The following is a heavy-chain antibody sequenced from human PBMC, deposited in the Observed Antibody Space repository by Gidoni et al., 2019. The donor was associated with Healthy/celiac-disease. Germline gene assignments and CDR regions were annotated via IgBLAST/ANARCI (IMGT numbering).Heavy chain of an antibody. Sequence: EVQLVESGGGSVQPGGSLKLSCAPSGSPFRASPLPGAPQASGKGLEWVGRIRSKANSYATAYAASLKGRFTISRDDSKNTAYLQMNSLKTEDTAVYYCTRSCSSTSCYIGYYYYYGMDVWGQGTTVTVSS. CDR3: TRSCSSTSCYIGYYYYYGMDV. CDR1: GSPFRASP. J-gene: IGHJ6*02. V-gene: IGHV3-73*02. CDR2: IRSKANSYAT. D-gene: IGHD2-2*02.